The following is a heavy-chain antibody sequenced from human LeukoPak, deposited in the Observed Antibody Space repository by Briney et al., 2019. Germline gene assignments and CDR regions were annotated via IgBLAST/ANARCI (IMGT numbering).Heavy chain of an antibody. CDR3: ARVAKSSSRGLDY. J-gene: IGHJ4*02. Sequence: GSLRLSCAASGFTFSSYAMSWVRQPPGKGLEWIGSIYYSGSTYYNPSLKSPVTISVDTSKNHFSLNLNSVTAADTAVYYCARVAKSSSRGLDYWGQGTLVTVSS. CDR2: IYYSGST. D-gene: IGHD6-13*01. V-gene: IGHV4-39*07. CDR1: GFTFSSYA.